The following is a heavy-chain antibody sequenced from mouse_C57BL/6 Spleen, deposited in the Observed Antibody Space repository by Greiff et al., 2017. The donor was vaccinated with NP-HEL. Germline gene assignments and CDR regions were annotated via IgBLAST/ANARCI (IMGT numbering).Heavy chain of an antibody. J-gene: IGHJ3*01. CDR3: ARHEEAPYDYDTGFAY. Sequence: QVPLQQSGAELVKPGASVKLSCKASGYTFTEYTIHWVKQRSGQGLEWIGWIYPGSGSIKYNEKFKDKATLTAAQSSSTVYMELSRLTTEDSTVYFCARHEEAPYDYDTGFAYWGQGTLVTVSA. CDR2: IYPGSGSI. V-gene: IGHV1-62-2*01. D-gene: IGHD2-4*01. CDR1: GYTFTEYT.